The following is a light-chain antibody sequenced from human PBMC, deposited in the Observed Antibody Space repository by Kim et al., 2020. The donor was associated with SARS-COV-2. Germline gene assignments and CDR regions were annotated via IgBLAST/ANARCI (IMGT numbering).Light chain of an antibody. CDR1: NIGSKS. CDR3: QAWDSSSEHWV. V-gene: IGLV3-21*01. J-gene: IGLJ3*02. Sequence: SYELTQPPSVSVAPGKTARITCGGNNIGSKSVHWYQQKPGQAPVLVIYYDSDRPSGIPERFSGSNSGNTATLTISRVEAGDEADYYCQAWDSSSEHWVFG. CDR2: YDS.